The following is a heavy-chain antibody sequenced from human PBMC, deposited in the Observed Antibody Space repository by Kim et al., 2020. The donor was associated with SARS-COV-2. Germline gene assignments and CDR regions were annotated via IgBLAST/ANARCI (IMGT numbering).Heavy chain of an antibody. J-gene: IGHJ6*02. CDR3: AVQGITIFGVVTGGMDV. CDR2: IIPIFGTA. CDR1: GGTFSSYA. Sequence: VKVSCKASGGTFSSYAISWVRQAPGQGLEWMGGIIPIFGTANYAQKFQGRVTITADESTSTAYMELSSLRSEDTAVYYCAVQGITIFGVVTGGMDVWGQGTTVTVSS. D-gene: IGHD3-3*01. V-gene: IGHV1-69*01.